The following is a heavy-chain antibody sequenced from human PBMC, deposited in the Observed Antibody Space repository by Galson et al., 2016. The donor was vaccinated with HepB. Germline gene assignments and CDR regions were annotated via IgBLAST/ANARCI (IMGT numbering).Heavy chain of an antibody. CDR2: IDPSYSYS. CDR3: ARRYCSSGSCYAGFDY. V-gene: IGHV5-10-1*01. CDR1: GYSFTNYW. J-gene: IGHJ4*02. Sequence: QSGAEVKKPGESLRISCKGSGYSFTNYWINWVRQMPGKGLEWMGRIDPSYSYSDYSPSFQGHVTLSADKSISTAYLQWSSLKASDTAMYYCARRYCSSGSCYAGFDYWGQGTLVTVSS. D-gene: IGHD2-15*01.